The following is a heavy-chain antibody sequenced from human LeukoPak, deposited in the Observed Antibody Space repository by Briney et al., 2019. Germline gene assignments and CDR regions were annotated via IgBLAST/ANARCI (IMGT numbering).Heavy chain of an antibody. J-gene: IGHJ3*02. V-gene: IGHV3-21*01. CDR2: ISSGSTYM. CDR1: GFTFSSYS. D-gene: IGHD7-27*01. CDR3: ARGTGDGRHAFDI. Sequence: GGSLRLSCAASGFTFSSYSMNWVRQAPGKGLEWVSSISSGSTYMYYADSVKGRFTISRDNAKNSLYLQMNSLRAEDTAVYFCARGTGDGRHAFDIWGQGTMVTVSS.